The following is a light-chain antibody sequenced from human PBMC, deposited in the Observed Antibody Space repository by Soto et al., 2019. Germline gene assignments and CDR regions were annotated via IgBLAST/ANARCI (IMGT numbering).Light chain of an antibody. V-gene: IGKV1-8*01. J-gene: IGKJ1*01. CDR3: QHYKNYPWT. CDR1: QDVGRY. CDR2: GAS. Sequence: AIRMTQSPSSLSASAGDRVAIACRASQDVGRYLAWYQQKPGQAAKLLIYGASTLQSGIPSRFSGGGSGSDCTRSIRCLQSEDFATYYCQHYKNYPWTFGQGTKVEIK.